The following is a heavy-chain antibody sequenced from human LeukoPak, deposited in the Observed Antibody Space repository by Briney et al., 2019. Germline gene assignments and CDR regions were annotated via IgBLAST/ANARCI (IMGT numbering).Heavy chain of an antibody. D-gene: IGHD6-6*01. CDR1: GGSISSSSYY. CDR3: ARDATWGGGPNFRSSEDY. J-gene: IGHJ4*02. V-gene: IGHV4-39*07. CDR2: IYYSGST. Sequence: SETLSLTCTVSGGSISSSSYYWGWIRQPPGKGLEWIGSIYYSGSTYYNPSLKSRVTISVDTSKNQFSLKLSSVTAADTAVYYCARDATWGGGPNFRSSEDYWGQGTLVTVSS.